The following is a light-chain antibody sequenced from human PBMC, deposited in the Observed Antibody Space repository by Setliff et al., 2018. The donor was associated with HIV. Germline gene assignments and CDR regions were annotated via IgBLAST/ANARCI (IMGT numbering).Light chain of an antibody. CDR3: CSYAGSYTTWV. CDR1: SSDVGGYSH. CDR2: EVS. V-gene: IGLV2-11*01. J-gene: IGLJ3*02. Sequence: QSALTQPASVSGSPGQSITISCTGTSSDVGGYSHVSWYQQHPGKAPKLIIYEVSKRPSGVPDRFSGSKSGNTASLTISGLQAEDEADYYCCSYAGSYTTWVFGGGTKVTVL.